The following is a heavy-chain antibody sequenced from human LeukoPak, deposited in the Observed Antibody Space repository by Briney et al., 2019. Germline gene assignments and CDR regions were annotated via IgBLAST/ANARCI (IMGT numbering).Heavy chain of an antibody. CDR2: INPSGGST. V-gene: IGHV1-46*01. CDR1: GGTFSSYA. J-gene: IGHJ4*02. Sequence: ASVKVSCKASGGTFSSYAISWVRQTPGQGLEWMGIINPSGGSTSYAQKFQGRVTMTRDTSTSTVYMELSSLRSEDMAVYYCARVGDSSGYYYASMDYWGQGTLVTVSS. D-gene: IGHD3-22*01. CDR3: ARVGDSSGYYYASMDY.